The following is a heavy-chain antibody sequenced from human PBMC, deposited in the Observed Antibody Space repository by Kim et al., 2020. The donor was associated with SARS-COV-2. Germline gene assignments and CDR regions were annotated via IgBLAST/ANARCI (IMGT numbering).Heavy chain of an antibody. D-gene: IGHD5-18*01. J-gene: IGHJ4*02. V-gene: IGHV4-4*09. CDR3: ARGGGYSYGFDY. Sequence: HNLSLKSRVPISVDTSKNQFSLKLSSVTAADTAVYYCARGGGYSYGFDYWGQGTLVTVSS.